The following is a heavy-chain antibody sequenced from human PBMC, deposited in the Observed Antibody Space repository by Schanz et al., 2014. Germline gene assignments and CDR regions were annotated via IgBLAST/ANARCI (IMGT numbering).Heavy chain of an antibody. D-gene: IGHD3-22*01. J-gene: IGHJ4*02. Sequence: EVQLVESGGGLVQPGGSLRLSCAASGFTFGSYWMSWVRQAPGKGLEWVANIKQYGTETYYVVSVRGRFTVSRDNAKMEPEINSLRAEDRAVYYCARAMTGRTGQFDYWGPGTRVTVSS. CDR2: IKQYGTET. V-gene: IGHV3-7*04. CDR3: ARAMTGRTGQFDY. CDR1: GFTFGSYW.